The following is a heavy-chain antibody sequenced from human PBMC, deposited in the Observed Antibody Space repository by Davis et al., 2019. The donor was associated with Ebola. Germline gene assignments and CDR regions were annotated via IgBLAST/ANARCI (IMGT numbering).Heavy chain of an antibody. CDR2: INSDGSST. D-gene: IGHD2-15*01. CDR3: ARGNRYCSGDTCANWLDP. CDR1: GFTFSIYW. J-gene: IGHJ5*02. V-gene: IGHV3-74*01. Sequence: HTGGSLRLSCAASGFTFSIYWMHCVRQAPGKGLVWVSRINSDGSSTSYADSVKGRFTISRDNAKNTLYVQMNSLRAAYTAVYYCARGNRYCSGDTCANWLDPWGQGTLVTVSS.